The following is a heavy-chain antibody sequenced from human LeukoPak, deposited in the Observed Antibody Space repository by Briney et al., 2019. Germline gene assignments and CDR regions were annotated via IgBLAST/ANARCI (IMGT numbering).Heavy chain of an antibody. Sequence: GRSLRLSCAASGFTFSSYGMHWVRQAPGKGLEWVAVISYDGSSKYYADSVKGRFTISRDNSKNTLYLQMNSLRAEDTAVYYCAKEEGDSYGIDYWGQGTLVTVSS. V-gene: IGHV3-30*18. CDR2: ISYDGSSK. D-gene: IGHD5-18*01. J-gene: IGHJ4*02. CDR3: AKEEGDSYGIDY. CDR1: GFTFSSYG.